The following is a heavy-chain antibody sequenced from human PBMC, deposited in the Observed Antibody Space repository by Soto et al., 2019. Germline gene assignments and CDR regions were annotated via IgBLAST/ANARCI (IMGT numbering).Heavy chain of an antibody. CDR3: ARRYGSCFDY. V-gene: IGHV4-59*08. Sequence: SETLSLTCTASGDSISAYSWSWVRQPPGKGLEWIGNIHYNGNTKYNPSLKSRVTISVDTSKNQFSLKLSSVTAADTAVYYCARRYGSCFDYWGQGTLVTVSS. D-gene: IGHD5-18*01. CDR2: IHYNGNT. CDR1: GDSISAYS. J-gene: IGHJ4*02.